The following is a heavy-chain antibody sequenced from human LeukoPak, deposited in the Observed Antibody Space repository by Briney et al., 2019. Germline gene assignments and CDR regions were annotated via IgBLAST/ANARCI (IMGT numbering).Heavy chain of an antibody. V-gene: IGHV4-59*12. CDR3: ATFPRGYDSSGYYYDY. Sequence: SETLSLTCTVSGGSISSYYWSWVRQPPGKGLEWIGYIYYSGSTNYNPSLKSRVTISVDTSKNQFSLKPSSVTAADTAVYYCATFPRGYDSSGYYYDYWGQGTLVTVSS. D-gene: IGHD3-22*01. CDR1: GGSISSYY. CDR2: IYYSGST. J-gene: IGHJ4*02.